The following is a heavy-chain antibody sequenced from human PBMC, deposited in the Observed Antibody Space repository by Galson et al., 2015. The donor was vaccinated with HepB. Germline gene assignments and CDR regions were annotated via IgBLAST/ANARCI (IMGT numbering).Heavy chain of an antibody. Sequence: SLRLSCAASGFTFSTYGMHWVRQAPGKGLEWVAVIWNDGSNKYFGDSAKGRFTISRDNSKNTLYLQMNSLRAEDTAMYYCARAIEKWGWPIDYWGQGTLVIVSS. CDR1: GFTFSTYG. J-gene: IGHJ4*02. V-gene: IGHV3-33*01. D-gene: IGHD1-26*01. CDR2: IWNDGSNK. CDR3: ARAIEKWGWPIDY.